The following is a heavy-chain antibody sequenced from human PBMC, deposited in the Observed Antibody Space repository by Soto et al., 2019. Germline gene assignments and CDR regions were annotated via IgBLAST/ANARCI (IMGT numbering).Heavy chain of an antibody. Sequence: SETLSLTCAVYGGSFSGYYWSWIRQPPGKGLEWIGEINHSGSTNYNPSLKSRVTISVDTSKNQFSLKLSSVTAADTAVYYCAAHYDFWSGYLRQVWGQGTLVTVSS. CDR1: GGSFSGYY. J-gene: IGHJ4*02. CDR2: INHSGST. V-gene: IGHV4-34*01. CDR3: AAHYDFWSGYLRQV. D-gene: IGHD3-3*01.